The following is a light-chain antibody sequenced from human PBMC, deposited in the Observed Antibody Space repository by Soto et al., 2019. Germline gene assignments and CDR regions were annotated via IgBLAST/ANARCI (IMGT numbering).Light chain of an antibody. CDR3: QSYDNRLSAYV. V-gene: IGLV1-40*01. J-gene: IGLJ1*01. CDR2: TNN. Sequence: QSVLTQAPAVSGAPGQRVTISCTGSSSNIGAGYDVHWYLQLPGTAPKLLVYTNNNRPSGVPDRFSGSKSGTSASLAITGLQAEDEADYYCQSYDNRLSAYVFGTGTKVTVL. CDR1: SSNIGAGYD.